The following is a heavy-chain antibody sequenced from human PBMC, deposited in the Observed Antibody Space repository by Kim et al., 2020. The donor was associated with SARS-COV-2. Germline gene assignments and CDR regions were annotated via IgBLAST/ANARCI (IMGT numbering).Heavy chain of an antibody. V-gene: IGHV4-59*13. CDR2: IYYSGST. CDR3: ARVKRGWYGEVNWFDP. Sequence: SETLSLTCTVSGGSISSYYWSWIRQPPGKGLEWIGYIYYSGSTNYNPSLKSRVTISVETSKNQFSLKLSSVTAADTAVYYCARVKRGWYGEVNWFDPWGQGTLVTVSS. D-gene: IGHD3-10*01. J-gene: IGHJ5*02. CDR1: GGSISSYY.